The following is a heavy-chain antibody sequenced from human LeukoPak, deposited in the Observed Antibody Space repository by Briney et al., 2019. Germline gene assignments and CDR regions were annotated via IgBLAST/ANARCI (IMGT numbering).Heavy chain of an antibody. J-gene: IGHJ6*02. CDR1: GGSISTYY. V-gene: IGHV4-59*12. CDR2: IYHTGTT. CDR3: AREVSGCSSTSCPWPYYYYGMDV. Sequence: SETLSLTCTVSGGSISTYYWSWIRQPPGKGLEWIGYIYHTGTTNYNPSLKSRVTISVDTSKNQFSLKLSSVTAADTAVYYCAREVSGCSSTSCPWPYYYYGMDVWGQGTTVTVSS. D-gene: IGHD2-2*01.